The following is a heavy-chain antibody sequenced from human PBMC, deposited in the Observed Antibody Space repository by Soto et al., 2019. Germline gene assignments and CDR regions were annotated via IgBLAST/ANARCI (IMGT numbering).Heavy chain of an antibody. V-gene: IGHV4-59*11. CDR1: GVSITSHY. CDR2: IHYSGST. J-gene: IGHJ4*02. Sequence: SETLSLTCTVSGVSITSHYWTWIRQPPGKGLEWIGNIHYSGSTNYSPSLKGRVIISVDTSENQSSLKLSSVTTADTAVYYCTVGGAGHPFDYWRQGTLVTVSS. CDR3: TVGGAGHPFDY. D-gene: IGHD3-16*01.